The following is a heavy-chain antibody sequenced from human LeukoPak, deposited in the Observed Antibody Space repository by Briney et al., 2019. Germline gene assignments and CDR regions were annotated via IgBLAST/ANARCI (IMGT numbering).Heavy chain of an antibody. CDR1: GFCFCTYN. CDR3: ARAFNGNSYGHGF. D-gene: IGHD5-18*01. CDR2: ISATTGIT. Sequence: GGSLRLYPAASGFCFCTYNMNWVCQSPGKGLEWVSYISATTGITYYADSVKGRFTISRVNAKNSLYLQLNSLRAEDTAVYYSARAFNGNSYGHGFWGQGTLVTASS. V-gene: IGHV3-48*01. J-gene: IGHJ4*02.